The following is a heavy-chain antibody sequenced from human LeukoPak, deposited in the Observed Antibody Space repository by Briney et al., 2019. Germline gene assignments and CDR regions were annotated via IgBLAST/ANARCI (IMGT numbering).Heavy chain of an antibody. D-gene: IGHD5-24*01. Sequence: GRSLRLSCAASGFTFSSYGMHWVRQAPGKGLEWVAVIWYDGSNKYYADSVKGRFTISRDNSKNMLYLQMNSLRAEDTAVYYCAKDTIGDGYNFYYWGQGTLVTVSS. CDR2: IWYDGSNK. J-gene: IGHJ4*02. CDR1: GFTFSSYG. CDR3: AKDTIGDGYNFYY. V-gene: IGHV3-33*06.